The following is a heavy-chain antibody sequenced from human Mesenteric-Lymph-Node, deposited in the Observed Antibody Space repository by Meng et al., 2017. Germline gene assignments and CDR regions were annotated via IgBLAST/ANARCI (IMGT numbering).Heavy chain of an antibody. D-gene: IGHD1-1*01. CDR2: ISNDGSNT. CDR1: GFSFSSYL. J-gene: IGHJ4*02. V-gene: IGHV3-30*01. CDR3: AREIGGTTPDH. Sequence: QGQLVESGGGVVQPGRSLRLSCAASGFSFSSYLIHWVRQAPGKGLEWLAAISNDGSNTDYGDSAKGRFTISRDNSKDTAFLQMNSLKIEDTALYYCAREIGGTTPDHWGQGTLVTVSS.